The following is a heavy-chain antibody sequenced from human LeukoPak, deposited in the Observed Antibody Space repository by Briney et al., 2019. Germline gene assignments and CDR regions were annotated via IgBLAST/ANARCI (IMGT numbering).Heavy chain of an antibody. V-gene: IGHV3-23*01. D-gene: IGHD3-3*01. CDR2: ISASGGST. CDR3: AKASYYDFLSGYYAGSAGFDY. Sequence: GGSLRLSCAASGFTFSSYAMSWVRQAPGKGLEWVSTISASGGSTYFADSVKGRLTISRDNSQNTLFLQMSSLRAEDTAVYYCAKASYYDFLSGYYAGSAGFDYWGQGTLVTVSS. CDR1: GFTFSSYA. J-gene: IGHJ4*02.